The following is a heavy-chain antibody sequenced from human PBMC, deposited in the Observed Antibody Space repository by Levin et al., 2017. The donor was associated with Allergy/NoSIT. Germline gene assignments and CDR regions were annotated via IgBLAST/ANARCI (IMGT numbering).Heavy chain of an antibody. CDR2: ISYDGSIK. V-gene: IGHV3-30*18. D-gene: IGHD1-14*01. Sequence: PGGSLRLSCAASGFTFSTYGMHWVRQAPGKGLEWVAVISYDGSIKYYADYVKGRFTISRDNSKNTLYLLMNSLRAEDTAVYYCAKVKNLYWYFDLWGRGTLVTVSS. J-gene: IGHJ2*01. CDR3: AKVKNLYWYFDL. CDR1: GFTFSTYG.